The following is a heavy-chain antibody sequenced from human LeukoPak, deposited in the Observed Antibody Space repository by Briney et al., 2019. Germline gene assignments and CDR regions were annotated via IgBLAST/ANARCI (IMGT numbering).Heavy chain of an antibody. CDR3: AREFSYDDAFDI. D-gene: IGHD3-3*01. V-gene: IGHV1-18*01. Sequence: ASVKVSCKASGHTFTSYGISWVRQAPGQGLEWMGWISAYNGNTNYAQKLQGRVTMTTDTSTSTAYMELRSLRSDDTAVYYCAREFSYDDAFDIWGQGTMVTVSS. J-gene: IGHJ3*02. CDR1: GHTFTSYG. CDR2: ISAYNGNT.